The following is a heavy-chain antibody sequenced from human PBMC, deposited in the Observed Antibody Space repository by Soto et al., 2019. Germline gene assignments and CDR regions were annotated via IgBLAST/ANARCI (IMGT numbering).Heavy chain of an antibody. V-gene: IGHV2-5*02. CDR2: IYWDDDK. Sequence: SGATLVNPTQTLPLTCTFSGFSLSTSGVGVGWIRQPPGKALEWLALIYWDDDKRYSPSLKSRLTITKDTSKNQVVLTMTNMDPVDTATYYCAHIGPIAAAAPVDYWGQGTLVTVSS. D-gene: IGHD6-13*01. CDR3: AHIGPIAAAAPVDY. J-gene: IGHJ4*02. CDR1: GFSLSTSGVG.